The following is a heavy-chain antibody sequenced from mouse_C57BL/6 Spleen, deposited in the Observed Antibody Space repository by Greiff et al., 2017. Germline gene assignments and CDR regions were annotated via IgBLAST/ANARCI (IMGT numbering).Heavy chain of an antibody. CDR2: FYPGSGSI. Sequence: QVQLQQSGAELVKPGASVKLSCKASGYTFTEYTIHWVKQRSGQGLEWIGWFYPGSGSIKYNEKFKDKATLTADKSSSTVYMELSRLTSEDSAVYFCARHEDGQLRLREYFDYWGQGTTLTVSS. CDR1: GYTFTEYT. CDR3: ARHEDGQLRLREYFDY. D-gene: IGHD3-2*02. J-gene: IGHJ2*01. V-gene: IGHV1-62-2*01.